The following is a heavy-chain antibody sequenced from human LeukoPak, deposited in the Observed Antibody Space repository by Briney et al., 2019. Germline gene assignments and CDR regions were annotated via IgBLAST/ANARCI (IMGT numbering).Heavy chain of an antibody. J-gene: IGHJ5*02. D-gene: IGHD6-6*01. V-gene: IGHV1-2*02. Sequence: ASVKVSCKASGYTFTGYYMHWVRQSPGQGLEWMGWINPNSGGTNYAQKFQGRVTMTRDTSISAAYMELSRLRSDDTAVYYCARDTKQLVSLSFDPWGQGTLVTVPS. CDR1: GYTFTGYY. CDR2: INPNSGGT. CDR3: ARDTKQLVSLSFDP.